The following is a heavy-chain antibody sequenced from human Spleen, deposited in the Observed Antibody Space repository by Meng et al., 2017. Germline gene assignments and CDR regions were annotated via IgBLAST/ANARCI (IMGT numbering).Heavy chain of an antibody. J-gene: IGHJ3*02. CDR1: GFTFSSYE. V-gene: IGHV3-48*03. CDR3: ARSLPNDAFDI. Sequence: GGSLRLSCAASGFTFSSYEMNWVRQAPGKGLEWVSYISSSGSTIYYADSVKGRFTISRDNAKNSLYLQMNSLRAEDTAVYYCARSLPNDAFDIWGQGTMVTVSS. CDR2: ISSSGSTI.